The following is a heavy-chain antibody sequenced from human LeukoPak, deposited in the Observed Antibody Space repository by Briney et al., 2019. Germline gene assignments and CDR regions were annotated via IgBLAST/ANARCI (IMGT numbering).Heavy chain of an antibody. CDR2: ISGSGGST. J-gene: IGHJ4*02. D-gene: IGHD6-13*01. Sequence: PEGSLRLSCAASGFTFSSYAMSWVRQAPGQGLEWVSAISGSGGSTYYADSVKGRFTISRDNSKNTLSLQMNSLRAEDTAVYYCAMMYSSTWYGYWGQGTLVTVSS. CDR1: GFTFSSYA. V-gene: IGHV3-23*01. CDR3: AMMYSSTWYGY.